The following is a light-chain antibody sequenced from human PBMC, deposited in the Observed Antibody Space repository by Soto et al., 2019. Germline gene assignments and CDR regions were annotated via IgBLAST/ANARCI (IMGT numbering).Light chain of an antibody. J-gene: IGLJ2*01. CDR3: SSNTPSSTLI. CDR1: SSDVGGYNY. Sequence: QSALTQPASVSGSPGQSITISCTGTSSDVGGYNYVSWYQQHPGKAPKLMIYDVSNLPSGVSNRFSGSKSGNTASLTITGLQAEDEADYYCSSNTPSSTLIFGVGHKLTV. CDR2: DVS. V-gene: IGLV2-14*01.